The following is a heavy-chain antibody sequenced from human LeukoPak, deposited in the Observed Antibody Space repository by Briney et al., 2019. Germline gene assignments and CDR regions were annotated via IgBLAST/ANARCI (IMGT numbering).Heavy chain of an antibody. D-gene: IGHD3-10*01. J-gene: IGHJ3*02. V-gene: IGHV3-7*01. CDR2: IKQDGSEK. Sequence: GGSLRLSCAASGFTFSSYWMSWVRQAPGKGLEWVANIKQDGSEKYYVDSVKGRFTISRDNSKNTLYLQMNTLRAEDTAVYYCAKDYYGSGSYPGSAFDIWGQGTMVIVSS. CDR1: GFTFSSYW. CDR3: AKDYYGSGSYPGSAFDI.